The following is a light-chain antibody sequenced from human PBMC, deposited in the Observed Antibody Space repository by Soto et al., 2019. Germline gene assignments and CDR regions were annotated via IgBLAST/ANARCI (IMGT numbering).Light chain of an antibody. CDR2: DVS. CDR1: SSDVGGYNY. Sequence: QSALTQPRSVSGSPGQSVTISCTGTSSDVGGYNYVSWYQQHPGKAPKVMIYDVSERPSGVPDRFSASKSGNTASLTISGLQAEDEADYYCCSYAGTPRYVFGTGTKLTVL. J-gene: IGLJ1*01. CDR3: CSYAGTPRYV. V-gene: IGLV2-11*01.